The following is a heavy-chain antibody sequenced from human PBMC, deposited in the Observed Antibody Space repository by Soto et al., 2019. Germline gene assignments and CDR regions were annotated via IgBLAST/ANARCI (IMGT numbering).Heavy chain of an antibody. V-gene: IGHV3-30-3*01. D-gene: IGHD2-15*01. J-gene: IGHJ6*02. CDR1: GFTFSSYA. Sequence: GGSLRLSCAASGFTFSSYAMHWVRQPPGKGLKWVAVISYDGSNKYYADSVKGRYTIPRDNSKNTLYLQMNSLRAEDMAVYYCARYCSGGSCYYYYGMDVWGQGTTVTVSS. CDR3: ARYCSGGSCYYYYGMDV. CDR2: ISYDGSNK.